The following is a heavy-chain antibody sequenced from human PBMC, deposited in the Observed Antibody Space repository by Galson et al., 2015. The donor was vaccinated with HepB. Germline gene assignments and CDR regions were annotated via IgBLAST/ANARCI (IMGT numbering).Heavy chain of an antibody. CDR1: GFTFSSYW. J-gene: IGHJ6*02. CDR2: INSDGSST. D-gene: IGHD6-6*01. V-gene: IGHV3-74*01. CDR3: ARDVIIAARGGGYYYYYGMDV. Sequence: SLRLSCAASGFTFSSYWMHWVRQAPGKGLVWVSRINSDGSSTSYADSVKGRFTISRDNAKNTLYLQMNSLRAEDTAVYYCARDVIIAARGGGYYYYYGMDVWGQGTTVTVSS.